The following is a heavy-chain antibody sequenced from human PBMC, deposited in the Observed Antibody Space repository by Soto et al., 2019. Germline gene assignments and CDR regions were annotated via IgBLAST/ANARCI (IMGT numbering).Heavy chain of an antibody. CDR1: GFTFSSYS. V-gene: IGHV3-21*01. Sequence: GGSLRLSCAASGFTFSSYSMNWVRQAPGKGLEWVSSISSSSSYIYYADSVKGRFTISRDNAKNSLYLQMNSLRAEDTAVYYCARQTYYDFWSGPRTYYMDVWGKGTTVTVSS. J-gene: IGHJ6*03. CDR3: ARQTYYDFWSGPRTYYMDV. CDR2: ISSSSSYI. D-gene: IGHD3-3*01.